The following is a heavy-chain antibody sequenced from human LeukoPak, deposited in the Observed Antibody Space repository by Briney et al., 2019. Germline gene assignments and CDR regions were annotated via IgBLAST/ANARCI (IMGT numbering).Heavy chain of an antibody. CDR1: GGSISSGSYY. J-gene: IGHJ6*03. V-gene: IGHV4-61*02. D-gene: IGHD6-13*01. CDR2: IYTSGST. Sequence: PSETLSLTCTVSGGSISSGSYYWSWIRQPAGKGLEWIGRIYTSGSTNYNPSLKSRVTISVDTSKNQFSLKLSSVTAADTAVYYCARGSRFLYYMDVWGQGTTVTVSS. CDR3: ARGSRFLYYMDV.